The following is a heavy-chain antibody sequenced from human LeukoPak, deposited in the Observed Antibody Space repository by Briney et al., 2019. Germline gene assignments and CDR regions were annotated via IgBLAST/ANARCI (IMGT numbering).Heavy chain of an antibody. CDR1: GFTFSSYS. Sequence: PGGSLRLSCAASGFTFSSYSMNWVRQAPGKGLEWVANIEQDGSEKNYVDSVKGRFTISRDNGANSLYLQMNNLRVEDTGVYYCVGGIGWLPDYWGQGTLVTVSS. CDR2: IEQDGSEK. CDR3: VGGIGWLPDY. J-gene: IGHJ4*02. D-gene: IGHD6-19*01. V-gene: IGHV3-7*01.